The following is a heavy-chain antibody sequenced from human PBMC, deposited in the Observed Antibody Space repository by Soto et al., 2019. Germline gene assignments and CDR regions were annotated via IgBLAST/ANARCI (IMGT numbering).Heavy chain of an antibody. V-gene: IGHV3-64*01. CDR3: ARGHLPWYYHYYGMDV. J-gene: IGHJ6*02. CDR1: GFTFTTYC. Sequence: EVQLVESGGGLVQPGGSLTLSCVASGFTFTTYCMHWVRQAPGKGMECLSAISNDAVHTYYANSGKDRFTISRDNSKDTLYIHIGSLRPEDMAVYYCARGHLPWYYHYYGMDVWGQGTTVTVSS. CDR2: ISNDAVHT.